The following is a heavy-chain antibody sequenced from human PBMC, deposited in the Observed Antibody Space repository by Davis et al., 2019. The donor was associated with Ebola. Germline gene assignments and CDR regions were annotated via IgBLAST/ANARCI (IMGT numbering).Heavy chain of an antibody. CDR3: AKGYSSSQYYFDY. V-gene: IGHV3-23*01. J-gene: IGHJ4*02. CDR1: GFTFSSYA. Sequence: GGSLRLSCTASGFTFSSYAMSWVRQAPGKGLEWVSGISGSGGTTYYADSVKGRFTISRDNSRNTLSLQMNSLRAEDTAVYFCAKGYSSSQYYFDYWGQGTLVTVSS. D-gene: IGHD6-13*01. CDR2: ISGSGGTT.